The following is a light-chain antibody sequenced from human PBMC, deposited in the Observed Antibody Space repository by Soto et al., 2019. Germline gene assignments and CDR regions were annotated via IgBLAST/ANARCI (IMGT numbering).Light chain of an antibody. Sequence: EIVLTQSPGTLSLSPGERATLSCRASQSVSYYLAWYQQKPGQAPRLLIYDASSRATGIPDRFRGGGSGTDFTLTISRLEPEDFAVYYCQQFSSYPLTFGGGTKVDI. J-gene: IGKJ4*01. CDR1: QSVSYY. CDR3: QQFSSYPLT. V-gene: IGKV3-20*01. CDR2: DAS.